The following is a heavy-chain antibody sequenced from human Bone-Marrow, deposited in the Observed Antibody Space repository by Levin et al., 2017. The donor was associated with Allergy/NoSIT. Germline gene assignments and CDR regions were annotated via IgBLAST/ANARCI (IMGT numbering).Heavy chain of an antibody. CDR1: GGSISSGNYY. V-gene: IGHV4-61*02. CDR3: ARVGHVRESSGTSWYSFSYYYMDV. J-gene: IGHJ6*03. CDR2: IYTSGST. Sequence: SETLSLTCTVSGGSISSGNYYWSWIRQPAGERLEWIGRIYTSGSTNYNPSLKSRATISPDTSKNQFSLNLHSLTAADTAVYYCARVGHVRESSGTSWYSFSYYYMDVWGKGTTVTASS. D-gene: IGHD2-2*02.